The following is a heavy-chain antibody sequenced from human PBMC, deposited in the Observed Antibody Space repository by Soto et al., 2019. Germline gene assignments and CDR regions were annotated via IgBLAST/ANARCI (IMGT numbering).Heavy chain of an antibody. V-gene: IGHV3-23*01. Sequence: SLILSFAASGFTFSNFAMNWVRQAPGKGLEWVSAISNSFSDGNTHYADSVKGRFTISRDDDKNTVFLEIDSLRAEDTAVYYCAKVFSPEGGNYFDHWGPGTLVTVSS. J-gene: IGHJ4*02. CDR2: ISNSFSDGNT. CDR1: GFTFSNFA. CDR3: AKVFSPEGGNYFDH.